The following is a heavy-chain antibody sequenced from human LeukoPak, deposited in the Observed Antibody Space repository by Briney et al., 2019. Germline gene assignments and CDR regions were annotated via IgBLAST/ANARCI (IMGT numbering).Heavy chain of an antibody. V-gene: IGHV1-69*04. CDR3: AGGYCSGGSCYNNWFDP. CDR1: GGTFSSYA. D-gene: IGHD2-15*01. J-gene: IGHJ5*02. Sequence: SVKVSCKASGGTFSSYAISWVRQAPGQGLEWMGRIIPILGIANYAQKFQGRVTITADKSTSTAYMELSSLRSEDTAVYYCAGGYCSGGSCYNNWFDPWGQGTLVTVSS. CDR2: IIPILGIA.